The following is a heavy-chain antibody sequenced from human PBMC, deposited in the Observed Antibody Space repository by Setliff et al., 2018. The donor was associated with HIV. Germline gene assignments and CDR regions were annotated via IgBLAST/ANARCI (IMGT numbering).Heavy chain of an antibody. CDR3: ARWHPPYGFWEEDY. CDR1: GASFSGYY. J-gene: IGHJ4*02. D-gene: IGHD3-10*01. Sequence: SETLSLTCAVYGASFSGYYWTWIRQPPGKGLEWIGEINHSGSTNYNPSLKSRVTISVDTSKNQFSLKLSSVTAADTAVYYCARWHPPYGFWEEDYWGQGTLVTVSS. V-gene: IGHV4-34*01. CDR2: INHSGST.